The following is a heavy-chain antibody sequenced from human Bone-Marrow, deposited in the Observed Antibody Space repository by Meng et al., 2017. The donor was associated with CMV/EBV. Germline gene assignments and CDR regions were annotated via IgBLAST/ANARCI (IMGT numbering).Heavy chain of an antibody. CDR3: AREKYSGSYYYDMDV. CDR1: GYTFTGYY. V-gene: IGHV1-2*02. CDR2: INPNSGGT. Sequence: ASVKVTCKASGYTFTGYYMHWVRQAPGQELEWMGWINPNSGGTNYAQKFEGRVTMTRDTSISTAYMELSRLRSDDTAVYYCAREKYSGSYYYDMDVLGQGTTVTVSS. D-gene: IGHD1-26*01. J-gene: IGHJ6*02.